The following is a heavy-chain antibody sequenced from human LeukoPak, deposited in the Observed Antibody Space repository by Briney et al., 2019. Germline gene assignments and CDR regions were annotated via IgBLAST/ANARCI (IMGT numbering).Heavy chain of an antibody. CDR3: ASGAAACTCY. J-gene: IGHJ4*02. V-gene: IGHV4-59*01. CDR1: SDSISSYY. Sequence: SETLSLTCSVWSDSISSYYWSWIRQPPGKGLEWIGYIYYSGSTNYNPSLKSRVTISVDTSKNQFTLKLSSVTAADTAVYYCASGAAACTCYWGQGTLVTVSS. CDR2: IYYSGST. D-gene: IGHD6-13*01.